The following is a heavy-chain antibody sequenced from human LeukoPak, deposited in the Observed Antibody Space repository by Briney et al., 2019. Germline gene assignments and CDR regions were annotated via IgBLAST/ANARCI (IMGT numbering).Heavy chain of an antibody. V-gene: IGHV1-18*01. Sequence: ASVKVSCKASGYTFTSYGISWVRQAPGQGLEWMGWISAYNGNTNYAQKLQGRVTMTTDTSTSTAYMELRSLRSDDTAVYYCARDWGDIVVVVAATGYYGMDVWGQGTTVTVSS. CDR3: ARDWGDIVVVVAATGYYGMDV. D-gene: IGHD2-15*01. CDR1: GYTFTSYG. CDR2: ISAYNGNT. J-gene: IGHJ6*02.